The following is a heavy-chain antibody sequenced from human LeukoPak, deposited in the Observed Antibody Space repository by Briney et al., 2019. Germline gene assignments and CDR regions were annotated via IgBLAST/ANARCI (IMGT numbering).Heavy chain of an antibody. D-gene: IGHD3-10*01. J-gene: IGHJ4*02. CDR1: GFTFSSQA. CDR3: AKDPEF. V-gene: IGHV3-23*01. CDR2: ISERGDSS. Sequence: GGSLRLSCVASGFTFSSQAMSWVRQAPGKGLEWISGISERGDSSFHTDSVKGRFSISRDNSKNTLYLQMDSLRVEDTAVYYCAKDPEFWGQGTLVTVSS.